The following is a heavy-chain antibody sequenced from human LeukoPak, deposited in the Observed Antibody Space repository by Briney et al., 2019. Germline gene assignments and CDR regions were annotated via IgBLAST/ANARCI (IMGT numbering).Heavy chain of an antibody. J-gene: IGHJ6*02. V-gene: IGHV3-13*01. D-gene: IGHD6-13*01. CDR1: GFTFSSYD. CDR2: IGTAGDT. Sequence: GGSLRLSCAASGFTFSSYDMHWVRQATGKGLEWVSAIGTAGDTYYPGSVKGRFTISRDNSKNTLYLQMNSLRAEDTAVYYCAKHVPYSSSWYEQDYYYYGMDVWGQGTTVTVSS. CDR3: AKHVPYSSSWYEQDYYYYGMDV.